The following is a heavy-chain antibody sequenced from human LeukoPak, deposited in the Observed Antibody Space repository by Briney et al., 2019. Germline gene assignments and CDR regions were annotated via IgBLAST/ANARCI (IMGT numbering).Heavy chain of an antibody. D-gene: IGHD3-3*01. V-gene: IGHV1-18*01. Sequence: ASVKVSCKASGYTFTSYGISWVRQAPGQGLEWMGWISAYNGNTNYAQKLQGRVTMTTDTSTSTAYMELKMLRSDGTDVYYCAREAYYDFWSGYCTPYADDAFDIWGQGTMVTVSS. CDR3: AREAYYDFWSGYCTPYADDAFDI. J-gene: IGHJ3*02. CDR1: GYTFTSYG. CDR2: ISAYNGNT.